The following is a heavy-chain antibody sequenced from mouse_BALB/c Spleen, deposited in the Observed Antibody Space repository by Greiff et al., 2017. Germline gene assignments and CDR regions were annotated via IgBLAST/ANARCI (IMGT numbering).Heavy chain of an antibody. Sequence: EVKLMESGGGLVQPGGSRKLSCAASGFTFSSFGMHWVRQAPEKGLEWVAYISSGSSTIYYADTVKGRFTISRDNPKNTLFLQMTSLRSEDTAMYYCARGGPMDYWGQGTSVTVSS. CDR1: GFTFSSFG. CDR3: ARGGPMDY. CDR2: ISSGSSTI. J-gene: IGHJ4*01. V-gene: IGHV5-17*02.